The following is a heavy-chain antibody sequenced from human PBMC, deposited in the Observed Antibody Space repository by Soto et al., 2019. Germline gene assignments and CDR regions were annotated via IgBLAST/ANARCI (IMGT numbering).Heavy chain of an antibody. CDR1: GFTLTTYG. J-gene: IGHJ5*02. D-gene: IGHD3-10*01. CDR2: IRDSGGST. CDR3: YGSGRVNWLDP. V-gene: IGHV3-23*01. Sequence: PGGSLRLSCAASGFTLTTYGMAWVRQAPGKGLEWVSAIRDSGGSTFYADSVKGRFTISRDNAKNSLYLQMNSLRAEDTAVYYCYGSGRVNWLDPCGQGTMVTV.